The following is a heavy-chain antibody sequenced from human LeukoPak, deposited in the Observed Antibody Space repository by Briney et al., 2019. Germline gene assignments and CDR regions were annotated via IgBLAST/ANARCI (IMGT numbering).Heavy chain of an antibody. Sequence: SEALSLTCSVSGASISGGTYYWGWIRQPPGKGLEWIGSIYYTGSTYDNPSLKSRVTMSVDTSKNQFSLKLSSVTAADTAVYYCARSSGWYDAFDIWGQGTMVTVSS. CDR3: ARSSGWYDAFDI. J-gene: IGHJ3*02. CDR2: IYYTGST. V-gene: IGHV4-39*07. CDR1: GASISGGTYY. D-gene: IGHD6-19*01.